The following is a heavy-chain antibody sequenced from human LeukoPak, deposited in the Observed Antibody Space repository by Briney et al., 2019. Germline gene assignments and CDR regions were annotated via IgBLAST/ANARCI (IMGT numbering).Heavy chain of an antibody. D-gene: IGHD3-9*01. J-gene: IGHJ4*02. Sequence: GRSLRLSCAASGFTFSSYGMHWVRQAPGKGLEWVAIIWYDGSNKYYADSVKGRFTISRDNSKNTLYLQMNSLRAEDTAVYYCAKDHGELRYFDWNLDYWGQGTLVTVSS. CDR3: AKDHGELRYFDWNLDY. V-gene: IGHV3-33*06. CDR2: IWYDGSNK. CDR1: GFTFSSYG.